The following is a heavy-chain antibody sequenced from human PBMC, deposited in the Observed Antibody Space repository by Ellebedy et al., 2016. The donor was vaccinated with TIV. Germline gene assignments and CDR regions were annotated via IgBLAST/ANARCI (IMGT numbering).Heavy chain of an antibody. CDR1: GGSINSYY. V-gene: IGHV4-59*01. CDR3: ARDLGRYGMDV. CDR2: IHHSGNT. J-gene: IGHJ6*02. Sequence: SETLSLTCSVSGGSINSYYWTWIRQPPGRGLEWIGDIHHSGNTHFHPSLKSRLTLSLDTSKNQFSLDLSSVTAADTATYYCARDLGRYGMDVWGQGTTVTVSS.